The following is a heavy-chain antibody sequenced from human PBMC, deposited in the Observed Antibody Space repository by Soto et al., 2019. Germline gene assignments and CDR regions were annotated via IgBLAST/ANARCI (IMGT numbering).Heavy chain of an antibody. CDR2: IYYSAST. Sequence: QVQLQESGPGLVKPSETLSLTCTVSGGSISRYYWSWIRHPPGKGLEWIGYIYYSASTNYNPSLQSRVPIPVDTSKNQFSLKLSSVTAADTAVYYCAGQPHCSSTSCYNYSYYGMDVWGQGTTVTVSS. CDR3: AGQPHCSSTSCYNYSYYGMDV. J-gene: IGHJ6*02. D-gene: IGHD2-2*02. CDR1: GGSISRYY. V-gene: IGHV4-59*01.